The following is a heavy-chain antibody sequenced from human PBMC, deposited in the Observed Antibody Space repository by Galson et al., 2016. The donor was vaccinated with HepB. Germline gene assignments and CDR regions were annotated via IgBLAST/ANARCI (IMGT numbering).Heavy chain of an antibody. CDR3: ARAWGNYGMDV. J-gene: IGHJ6*02. CDR2: IYSSGST. Sequence: SLRLSCAASGFTVSTNYMSWVRQAPGKGLEWVSVIYSSGSTYYADSVKGRFTFSRDNSKNTLYRQMNSLRAEDTAVYYCARAWGNYGMDVWGQGTTVTVSS. D-gene: IGHD7-27*01. CDR1: GFTVSTNY. V-gene: IGHV3-53*01.